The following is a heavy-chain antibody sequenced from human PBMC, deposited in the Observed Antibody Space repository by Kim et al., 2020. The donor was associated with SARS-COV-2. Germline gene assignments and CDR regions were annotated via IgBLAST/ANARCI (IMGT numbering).Heavy chain of an antibody. J-gene: IGHJ4*02. CDR3: ARDQERWAIFGVVTVRGFDY. CDR2: INPNSGGT. V-gene: IGHV1-2*06. D-gene: IGHD3-3*01. CDR1: GYTFTGYY. Sequence: ASVKVSCKASGYTFTGYYMHWVRQAPGQGLEWMGRINPNSGGTNYAQKFQGRVTMTRDTSISTAYMELSRLRSDDTAVYYCARDQERWAIFGVVTVRGFDYWGQGTLVTVSS.